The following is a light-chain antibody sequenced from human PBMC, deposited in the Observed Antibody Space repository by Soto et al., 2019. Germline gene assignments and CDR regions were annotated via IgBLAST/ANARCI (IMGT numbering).Light chain of an antibody. J-gene: IGLJ2*01. CDR1: SSNIGAGYD. CDR2: DNN. Sequence: QSVLTQPPSVSGAPGQRVTISCTGSSSNIGAGYDVHWYQQLPGTAPKLLIYDNNNRPSGVPDRFSGSKSGTSASLAITGLQAEDEGVYYCQSYDSSLSGRVVFGGGTKVTVL. V-gene: IGLV1-40*01. CDR3: QSYDSSLSGRVV.